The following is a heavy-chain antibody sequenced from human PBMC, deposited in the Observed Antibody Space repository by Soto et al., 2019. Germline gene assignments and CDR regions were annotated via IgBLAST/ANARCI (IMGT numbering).Heavy chain of an antibody. CDR1: GYTFTSYG. CDR2: ISAYNGNT. Sequence: ASVKVSCKASGYTFTSYGISWVRQAPGQGLEWMGWISAYNGNTNYAQKLQGRVTMTTDTSTSTAYMELRSLRSDDTAVYYCARGGERELLLDTPLPSYWGQGTLVTVSS. J-gene: IGHJ4*02. V-gene: IGHV1-18*01. CDR3: ARGGERELLLDTPLPSY. D-gene: IGHD1-26*01.